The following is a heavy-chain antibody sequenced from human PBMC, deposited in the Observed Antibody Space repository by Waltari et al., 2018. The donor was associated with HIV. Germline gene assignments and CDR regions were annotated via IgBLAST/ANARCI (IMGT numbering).Heavy chain of an antibody. V-gene: IGHV1-58*01. CDR2: IVVGTVKI. CDR3: AAGTHYYDR. D-gene: IGHD3-10*01. J-gene: IGHJ5*02. Sequence: QMQLVQSWPEVKKPGTSVTVSCKASGFSLSNTVVHWVRQTRGHRLEWIGWIVVGTVKINYAQKFQKRVPITRDMSTGTAYMVLNSLIIDDTAVYYCAAGTHYYDRWGQGTPVTVSS. CDR1: GFSLSNTV.